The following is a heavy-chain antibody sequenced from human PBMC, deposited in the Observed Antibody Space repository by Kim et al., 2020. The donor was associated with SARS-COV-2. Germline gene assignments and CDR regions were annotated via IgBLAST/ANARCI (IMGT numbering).Heavy chain of an antibody. J-gene: IGHJ4*02. CDR2: ISSDGNKK. Sequence: GGSLRLSCEASGFTFSSYGMHWVRQAPGKGLEWVAVISSDGNKKDYANSVRGRFTISRDNSKNTVFLEVNGLKSEDTAVYFCAKDRTPVRTIITSYLENWGQGSQVIVSS. CDR1: GFTFSSYG. CDR3: AKDRTPVRTIITSYLEN. V-gene: IGHV3-30*18. D-gene: IGHD3-10*01.